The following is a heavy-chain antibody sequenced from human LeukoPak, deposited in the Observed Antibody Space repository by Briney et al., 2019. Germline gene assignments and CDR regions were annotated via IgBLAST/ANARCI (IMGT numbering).Heavy chain of an antibody. CDR3: ARGTTYYDILTGYYAWYFDY. V-gene: IGHV4-59*01. Sequence: PSETLSLTCTVSGGSISSYYWSWIRQPPGKGLEWIGYIYYSGSTNYNPSLKSRVTISVDTSKNQFSLKLSSVTAADTAVYYCARGTTYYDILTGYYAWYFDYWGQGTLVTVSS. D-gene: IGHD3-9*01. CDR1: GGSISSYY. CDR2: IYYSGST. J-gene: IGHJ4*02.